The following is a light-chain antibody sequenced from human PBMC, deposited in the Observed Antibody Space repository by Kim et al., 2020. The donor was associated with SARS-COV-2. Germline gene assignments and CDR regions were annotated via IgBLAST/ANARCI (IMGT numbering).Light chain of an antibody. CDR2: GAS. J-gene: IGKJ1*01. CDR1: QSVSSSY. V-gene: IGKV3-20*01. Sequence: SPGERATRSCRASQSVSSSYLAWYQQKPGQAPRLLIYGASSRATGIPDRFSGSGSGTDFTLTISRLEPEDFAVYYCQQYGSSPWGFGQGTKVDIK. CDR3: QQYGSSPWG.